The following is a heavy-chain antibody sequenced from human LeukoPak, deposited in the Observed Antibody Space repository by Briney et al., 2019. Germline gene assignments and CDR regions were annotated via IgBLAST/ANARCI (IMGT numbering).Heavy chain of an antibody. D-gene: IGHD3-3*01. CDR1: GYTFTSYG. J-gene: IGHJ5*02. CDR2: ISAYNGNT. CDR3: ARGGLRFLEGPGLVPSVDHWFDP. Sequence: ASVKVSCKASGYTFTSYGISWVRQAPGQGLEWMGWISAYNGNTNYAQKLQGRVTMTTDTSTSTAYMELRSLRSDDTAVYYCARGGLRFLEGPGLVPSVDHWFDPWGQGTLVTVSS. V-gene: IGHV1-18*01.